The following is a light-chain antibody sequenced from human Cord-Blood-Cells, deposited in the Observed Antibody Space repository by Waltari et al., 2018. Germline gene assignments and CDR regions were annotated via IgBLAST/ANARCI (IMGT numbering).Light chain of an antibody. CDR3: NSRDSSGNHVV. CDR1: SRRSYY. Sequence: SSELTQDPAVSVALGQTVRITCQGDSRRSYYASWYQQKPGQAPVLVIYGKNNRPSGSPDRFSGSSSGNTASLTITGARAEDEADYYCNSRDSSGNHVVFGGGTKLTVL. V-gene: IGLV3-19*01. CDR2: GKN. J-gene: IGLJ2*01.